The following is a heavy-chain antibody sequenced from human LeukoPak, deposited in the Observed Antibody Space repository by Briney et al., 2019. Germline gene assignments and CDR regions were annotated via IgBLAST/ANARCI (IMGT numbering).Heavy chain of an antibody. D-gene: IGHD1-26*01. CDR1: GGSFSGYY. J-gene: IGHJ4*02. CDR2: INHSGST. V-gene: IGHV4-34*01. Sequence: SETLSLTCAVYGGSFSGYYWSWIRQPPGKGLEWIGEINHSGSTNYNPSLKSRVTISVDTSKNQFSQKLSSVTAADTAVYYCARVGIRKLDYWGQGTLVTVSS. CDR3: ARVGIRKLDY.